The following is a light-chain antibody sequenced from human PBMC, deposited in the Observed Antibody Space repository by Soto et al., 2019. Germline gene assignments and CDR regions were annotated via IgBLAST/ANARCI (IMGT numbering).Light chain of an antibody. V-gene: IGKV1-5*03. Sequence: GDRVTIPCRASQFIGEYLAWYQQKPGKAPKLLIYEASDLQSGVPSRFSGSGSGTEFTLTINTLEPDDFATYYCQHYDTYAEAFGQGTKVEI. CDR1: QFIGEY. J-gene: IGKJ1*01. CDR3: QHYDTYAEA. CDR2: EAS.